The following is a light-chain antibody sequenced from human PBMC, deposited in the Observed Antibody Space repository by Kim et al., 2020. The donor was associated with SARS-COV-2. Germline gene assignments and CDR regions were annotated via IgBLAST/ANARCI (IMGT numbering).Light chain of an antibody. CDR3: QTWDINTGV. V-gene: IGLV3-1*01. CDR2: QDD. J-gene: IGLJ7*01. Sequence: SLSPGQTATITCSGDNLGNRYISWYQQRAGQSPVLVISQDDRRPSGIPERFSGSNSGNTATLTISGTQAVDEADYYCQTWDINTGVFGGGTQLTVL. CDR1: NLGNRY.